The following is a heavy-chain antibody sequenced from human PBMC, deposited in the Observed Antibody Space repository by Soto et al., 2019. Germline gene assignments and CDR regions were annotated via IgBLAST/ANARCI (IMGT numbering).Heavy chain of an antibody. D-gene: IGHD2-2*03. CDR1: GFTFSSYG. CDR3: VDYGMYV. CDR2: ISYDGRNK. Sequence: QVQLVESGGGVVQPGRSLRLSCAASGFTFSSYGMHWVRQAPGKGLEWVAVISYDGRNKYYADSVKGRFTISRDNSKNRLYLKMNSLRAEYTSVYYCVDYGMYVWGQGTTVTVSS. J-gene: IGHJ6*02. V-gene: IGHV3-30*03.